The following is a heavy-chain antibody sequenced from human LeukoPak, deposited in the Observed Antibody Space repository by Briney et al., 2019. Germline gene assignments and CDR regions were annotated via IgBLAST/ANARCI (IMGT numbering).Heavy chain of an antibody. CDR3: AKGAGYCSSTSCYGRYYFDY. J-gene: IGHJ4*02. V-gene: IGHV3-30*02. CDR2: IRYDGSNK. D-gene: IGHD2-2*01. Sequence: GGSLRLSCAASGFTFSSYGMHWVRQAPGKGLEWEAFIRYDGSNKYYADSVKGRFTISRDNSKNTLYLQMNSLRAEDTAVYYCAKGAGYCSSTSCYGRYYFDYWGQGTLVTVSS. CDR1: GFTFSSYG.